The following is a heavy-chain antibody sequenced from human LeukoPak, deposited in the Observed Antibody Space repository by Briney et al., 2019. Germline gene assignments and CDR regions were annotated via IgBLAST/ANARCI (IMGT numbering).Heavy chain of an antibody. CDR3: ATGSRLRFPFDY. Sequence: ASVKVSCKVSGYTLTELSIQWVRQAPGKGLEWMRGFGPEDGETINAQKFQGRVTMTEDTSTDTAYMELSSLRSEDTAVYYCATGSRLRFPFDYWGQGTLVTVSS. D-gene: IGHD5-12*01. J-gene: IGHJ4*02. V-gene: IGHV1-24*01. CDR2: FGPEDGET. CDR1: GYTLTELS.